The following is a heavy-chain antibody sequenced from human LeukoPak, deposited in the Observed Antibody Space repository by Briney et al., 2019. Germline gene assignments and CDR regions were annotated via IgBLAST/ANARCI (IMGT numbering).Heavy chain of an antibody. V-gene: IGHV3-11*06. J-gene: IGHJ4*02. D-gene: IGHD6-6*01. CDR3: ARTYSSSSFVDY. CDR2: ISSSSSYT. CDR1: GFTFSDYY. Sequence: KAGGSLRLSCAASGFTFSDYYMSWIRQAPGKGLEWASYISSSSSYTNYADSVKGRFTISRDNAKNSLYLQMNSLRAEDTAVYYCARTYSSSSFVDYWGQGTLVTVSS.